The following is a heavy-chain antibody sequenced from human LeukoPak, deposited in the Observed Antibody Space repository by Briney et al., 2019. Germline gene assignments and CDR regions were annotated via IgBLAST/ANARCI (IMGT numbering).Heavy chain of an antibody. CDR2: IYYSGST. V-gene: IGHV4-39*01. Sequence: SETLSLTCTVSGGSISSSSYYWGWIRQPPGKGLEWIGSIYYSGSTYYNPSLKSRVTISVDTSKNQFSLKLSSVTAADTAVYYCARGRRGYDILTGYYSGAFDIWGQGTMVTVSS. D-gene: IGHD3-9*01. CDR1: GGSISSSSYY. CDR3: ARGRRGYDILTGYYSGAFDI. J-gene: IGHJ3*02.